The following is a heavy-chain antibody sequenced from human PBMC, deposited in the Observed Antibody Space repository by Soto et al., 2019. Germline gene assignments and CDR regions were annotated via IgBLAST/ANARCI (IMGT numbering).Heavy chain of an antibody. CDR3: ARYSNYRLGLDY. CDR2: ISSSSSYI. J-gene: IGHJ4*02. CDR1: GFTFSSYS. V-gene: IGHV3-21*01. D-gene: IGHD4-4*01. Sequence: GGSLRLSCAASGFTFSSYSMNWVRQAPGKGLEWVSSISSSSSYIYYADSVKGRFTISRDNAKNSLYLQMNSLRAEDTAVYYCARYSNYRLGLDYWGQGTLVTVSS.